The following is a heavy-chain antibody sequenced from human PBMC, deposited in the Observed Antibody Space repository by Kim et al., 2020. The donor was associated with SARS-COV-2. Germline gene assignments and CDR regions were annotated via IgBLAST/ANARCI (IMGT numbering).Heavy chain of an antibody. V-gene: IGHV3-30-3*01. CDR3: ARDWGSGWGE. D-gene: IGHD6-19*01. J-gene: IGHJ4*02. CDR2: ISYDGSNK. Sequence: GESLRLSCAASGFTFSSYAMHWVRQAPGKGLEWVAVISYDGSNKYYADSVKGRFTISRDNSKNTLYLQMNSLRAEDTAVYYCARDWGSGWGEWGQGTLVTVSS. CDR1: GFTFSSYA.